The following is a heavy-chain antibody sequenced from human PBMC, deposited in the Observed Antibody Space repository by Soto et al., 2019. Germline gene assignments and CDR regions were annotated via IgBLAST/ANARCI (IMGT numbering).Heavy chain of an antibody. CDR1: GASIKSRNYF. D-gene: IGHD2-15*01. V-gene: IGHV4-39*02. J-gene: IGHJ4*02. Sequence: SETLSLTCTVSGASIKSRNYFWGRIRQRPGKGLEFVGSIHSSGGTYYNPSLKSRVTVSVDLSNSHFSLSLKSLTATDTAVYYCGRLAEAATGHTDFDFWGQGTLVTVSS. CDR2: IHSSGGT. CDR3: GRLAEAATGHTDFDF.